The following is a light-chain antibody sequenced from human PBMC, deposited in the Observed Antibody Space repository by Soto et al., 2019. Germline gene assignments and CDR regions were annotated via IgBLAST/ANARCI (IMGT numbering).Light chain of an antibody. J-gene: IGLJ1*01. CDR3: CSLTTSHTYV. V-gene: IGLV2-14*01. CDR1: SSDIGGYNY. Sequence: QSVLTQPASVSGSPGQSITISCAGTSSDIGGYNYVSWYQQHPGKAPKVMIYEVSNRPSGLSNRFSGSKSGNTASLTISGLQADDEADYYCCSLTTSHTYVFGSGTKVTVL. CDR2: EVS.